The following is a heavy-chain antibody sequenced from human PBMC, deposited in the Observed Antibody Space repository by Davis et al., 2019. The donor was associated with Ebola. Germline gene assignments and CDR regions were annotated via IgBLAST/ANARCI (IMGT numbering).Heavy chain of an antibody. D-gene: IGHD4/OR15-4a*01. J-gene: IGHJ4*02. V-gene: IGHV3-48*02. CDR1: GFTFTSYS. CDR3: AKGTAWTMDRYFDH. CDR2: ISESSKTI. Sequence: GGSLRLSCAASGFTFTSYSFIWVRQAPGKGLEWVSYISESSKTIRHADSVKGRFTISRDNARNSLFLQMNSLRDEDTAFYYCAKGTAWTMDRYFDHWGQGTLVTVSS.